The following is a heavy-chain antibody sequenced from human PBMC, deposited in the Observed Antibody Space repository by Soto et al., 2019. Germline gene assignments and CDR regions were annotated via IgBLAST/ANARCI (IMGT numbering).Heavy chain of an antibody. CDR3: AHRLARGATGLYFQH. V-gene: IGHV2-5*02. CDR1: GLSLSTSGVA. D-gene: IGHD3-9*01. CDR2: IYWDDDK. Sequence: QITLKESGPTLVKPTQTLTLTCTFSGLSLSTSGVAVGWIRQPPGKALEWLALIYWDDDKRYSPSLKSRVTITQDTSKNQVVLTMTNMDPVDTATYYCAHRLARGATGLYFQHWGQGTPVTVSS. J-gene: IGHJ1*01.